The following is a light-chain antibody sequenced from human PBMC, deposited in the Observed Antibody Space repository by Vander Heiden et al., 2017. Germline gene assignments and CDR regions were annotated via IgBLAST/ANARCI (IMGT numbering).Light chain of an antibody. Sequence: AIQLTQSPSSLSASVGDRVTITCRASQVISSALAWYQQKPGRPPKLLIYDASSLESGVPSRFSGYGFGTDFTLTIFSLQPEDFATYYCQQFDSFPRTFGQGTRLEIK. CDR3: QQFDSFPRT. J-gene: IGKJ2*01. CDR1: QVISSA. V-gene: IGKV1-13*02. CDR2: DAS.